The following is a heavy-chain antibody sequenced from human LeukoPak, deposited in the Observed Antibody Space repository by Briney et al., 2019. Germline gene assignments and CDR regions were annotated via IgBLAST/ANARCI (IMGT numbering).Heavy chain of an antibody. CDR1: GGSFSGYY. Sequence: SETLSLTCAVYGGSFSGYYWSWIRQPPGKGLEWIGEINHSGSTNYNPSLKSRVTISVDTSKNQFSLKLSSVTAADTAVYYCARLPPTMVRGVITQYYYYGMDVWGQGTTVTVSS. CDR3: ARLPPTMVRGVITQYYYYGMDV. CDR2: INHSGST. J-gene: IGHJ6*02. V-gene: IGHV4-34*01. D-gene: IGHD3-10*01.